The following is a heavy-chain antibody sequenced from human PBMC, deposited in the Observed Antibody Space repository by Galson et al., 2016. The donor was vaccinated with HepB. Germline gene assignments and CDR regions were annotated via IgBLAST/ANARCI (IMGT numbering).Heavy chain of an antibody. Sequence: SLRLSCAASGFTLSTYSINWVRQAPGKGLELVSSISGGSTYIYYADSVKGRLTISRDNAKNSVNLQMNSLRAEDTAVYYCARDYYGGNSVVCAYWGQGTLVTVSS. D-gene: IGHD4-23*01. J-gene: IGHJ4*02. CDR1: GFTLSTYS. V-gene: IGHV3-21*01. CDR3: ARDYYGGNSVVCAY. CDR2: ISGGSTYI.